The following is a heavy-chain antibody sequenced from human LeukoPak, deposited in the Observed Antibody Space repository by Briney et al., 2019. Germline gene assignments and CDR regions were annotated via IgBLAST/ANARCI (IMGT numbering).Heavy chain of an antibody. CDR1: GFTFSDYG. CDR2: IWYDGTNR. V-gene: IGHV3-33*01. CDR3: ATHRPSYYYGMDV. D-gene: IGHD6-6*01. Sequence: GGSLRLSCAASGFTFSDYGMHWVRQAPGKGLEWVAVIWYDGTNRYYTDSVKGRFIISRDNSKNTLYLQMNRLRIEDTAVYYCATHRPSYYYGMDVWGQGTTVTVSS. J-gene: IGHJ6*02.